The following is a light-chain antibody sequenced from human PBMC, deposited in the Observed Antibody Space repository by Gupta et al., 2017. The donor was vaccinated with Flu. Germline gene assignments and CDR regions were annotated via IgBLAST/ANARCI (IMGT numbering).Light chain of an antibody. V-gene: IGKV1-5*03. CDR2: KAS. J-gene: IGKJ1*01. Sequence: PSTLSASVGDRVTITCRASQSISNWLAWYQQKPGKAPKLLIYKASSLESGVPSRFSGSGSGTEFTLTISSLQPDDFATYYCQQDNSYSWTFGQGTKVEIK. CDR3: QQDNSYSWT. CDR1: QSISNW.